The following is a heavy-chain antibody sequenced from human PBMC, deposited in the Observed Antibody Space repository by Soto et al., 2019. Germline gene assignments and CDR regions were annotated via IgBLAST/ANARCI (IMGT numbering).Heavy chain of an antibody. CDR2: INPNSGGT. J-gene: IGHJ6*02. CDR3: ARDSLVMAVDYGMDV. V-gene: IGHV1-2*02. CDR1: GYTFTGYY. Sequence: GASVKVSCKASGYTFTGYYMHWVRQAPGQGLEWMGWINPNSGGTNYAQKFQGRVTMTRDTSISTAYMELSRLRSDDTAVYYCARDSLVMAVDYGMDVWGQGTTVTVS.